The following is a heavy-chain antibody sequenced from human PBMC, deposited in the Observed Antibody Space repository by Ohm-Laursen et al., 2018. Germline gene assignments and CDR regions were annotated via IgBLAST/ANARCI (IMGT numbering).Heavy chain of an antibody. D-gene: IGHD3-10*01. CDR3: GREYMVRGVINRLYYFDY. J-gene: IGHJ4*02. CDR2: IYSGGST. Sequence: SLRLSCAASGFTVSSNYMSWVRQAPGKGLEWVSVIYSGGSTYYADSVKGQFTISKDNSKNTLYLQMNSLIAEETAVYYCGREYMVRGVINRLYYFDYWGQGTLVTVSS. V-gene: IGHV3-53*01. CDR1: GFTVSSNY.